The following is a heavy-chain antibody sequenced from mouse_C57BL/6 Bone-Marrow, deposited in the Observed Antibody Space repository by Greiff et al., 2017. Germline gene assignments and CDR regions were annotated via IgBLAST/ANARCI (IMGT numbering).Heavy chain of an antibody. Sequence: QVQLQQPGAELVKPGASVKLSCKASGYTFTSYWMHWVKQRPGQGLEWIGMIHPNSGSTNYNEKFKSKATLTVDKSSSTAYMELRSLTSEDSAVYFCARQDYGSSPDYWGQGTTLTVSS. J-gene: IGHJ2*01. CDR3: ARQDYGSSPDY. D-gene: IGHD1-1*01. V-gene: IGHV1-64*01. CDR1: GYTFTSYW. CDR2: IHPNSGST.